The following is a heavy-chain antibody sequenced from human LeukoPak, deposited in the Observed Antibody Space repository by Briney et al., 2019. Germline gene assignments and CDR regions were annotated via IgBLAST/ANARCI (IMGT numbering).Heavy chain of an antibody. J-gene: IGHJ4*02. CDR1: GYTFTCYG. CDR3: ARVVDTAMAKEDY. D-gene: IGHD5-18*01. Sequence: GASVKVSFKSSGYTFTCYGFSWVRPARGQGLEWMGWISAYNGNTNYAQKLQGRVTMTTDTSTSTAYMELRSLRSDDTAVYYCARVVDTAMAKEDYWGQGTLVTVSS. CDR2: ISAYNGNT. V-gene: IGHV1-18*01.